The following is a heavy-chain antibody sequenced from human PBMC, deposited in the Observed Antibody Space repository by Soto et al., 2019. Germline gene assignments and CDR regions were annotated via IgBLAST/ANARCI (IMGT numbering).Heavy chain of an antibody. Sequence: KVSCKASGYTFTSYGISWVRQAPGQGLEWMGWISAYNGNTNYAQKLQGRVTMTTDTSTSTAYMELRSLRSDDTAVYYCARVGFDFWSGYSFDYWGQGTLVTVSS. CDR3: ARVGFDFWSGYSFDY. V-gene: IGHV1-18*04. D-gene: IGHD3-3*01. J-gene: IGHJ4*02. CDR1: GYTFTSYG. CDR2: ISAYNGNT.